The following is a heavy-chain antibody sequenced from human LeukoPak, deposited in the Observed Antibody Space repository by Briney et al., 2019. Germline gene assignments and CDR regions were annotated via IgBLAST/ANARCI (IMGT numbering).Heavy chain of an antibody. CDR2: MNPNSGNT. CDR3: ARVPSRSWYFRQDGDYFDY. Sequence: ASVNVSCKASGYTFTNYDINWVRQATGQRPEWMGWMNPNSGNTVYAQKFHGRVNISRNTSISTAYMELTSLRSEATAAYYCARVPSRSWYFRQDGDYFDYWGQGTLVPVSS. D-gene: IGHD6-13*01. V-gene: IGHV1-8*03. J-gene: IGHJ4*02. CDR1: GYTFTNYD.